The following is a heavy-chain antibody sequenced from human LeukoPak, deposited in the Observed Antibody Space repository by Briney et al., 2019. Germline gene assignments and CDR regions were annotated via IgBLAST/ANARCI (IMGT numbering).Heavy chain of an antibody. V-gene: IGHV3-30*02. CDR3: TKETVDFEY. J-gene: IGHJ4*02. D-gene: IGHD4-11*01. CDR2: IQYDGSRI. Sequence: PGGSLRLSCAASGFTFSSYGMHWVRQAPGKGLEWVAFIQYDGSRIHYADSVKGRFAISRDNSKDTLYLQMNSLRAEDAAVYYCTKETVDFEYWGQGTLVPVSS. CDR1: GFTFSSYG.